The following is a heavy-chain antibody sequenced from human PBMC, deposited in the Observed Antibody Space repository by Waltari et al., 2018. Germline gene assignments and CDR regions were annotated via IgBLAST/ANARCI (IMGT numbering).Heavy chain of an antibody. D-gene: IGHD3-3*01. CDR2: IYTGGTT. Sequence: QVQLQESGPGLVKPSQTLSLTCTVSGGSISSGSYYWSWIRQPAGKGLVWIGNIYTGGTTDYNPSLKSRVTISVDTSKNQFSLKLSSVTAADTAVYYCARGGVPRFWSGYLDWFDPWGQGTLVTVSS. J-gene: IGHJ5*02. V-gene: IGHV4-61*09. CDR1: GGSISSGSYY. CDR3: ARGGVPRFWSGYLDWFDP.